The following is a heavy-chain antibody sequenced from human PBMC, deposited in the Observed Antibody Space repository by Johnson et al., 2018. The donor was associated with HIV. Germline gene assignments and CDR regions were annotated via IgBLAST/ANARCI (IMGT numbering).Heavy chain of an antibody. J-gene: IGHJ3*02. Sequence: VQLVESGGGLVQPGGSLRLSCAASGFTFSSYAMSWVRQAPGKGLEWVSAISGTAGDTYYVGSVKGRFTISRENAKNSLYLQMNSLRAGDTAVYYCARGGSRTTIFGVDINLGGFDIWGQGTRVTVSS. D-gene: IGHD3-3*01. V-gene: IGHV3-13*01. CDR2: ISGTAGDT. CDR1: GFTFSSYA. CDR3: ARGGSRTTIFGVDINLGGFDI.